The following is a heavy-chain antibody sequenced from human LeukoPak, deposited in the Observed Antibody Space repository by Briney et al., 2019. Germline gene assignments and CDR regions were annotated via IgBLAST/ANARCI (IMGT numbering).Heavy chain of an antibody. CDR2: ISGSGYTT. V-gene: IGHV3-23*01. J-gene: IGHJ4*02. Sequence: GGSLRLSCAASGFSFHNFGMSWVRQAPGKGLEGVSTISGSGYTTYYADSVKGRFTISKDTSKNTLYLQLNSLRVEDTAVYFCAKADTPLPLRGPYFDYWGQGTLVTVSS. CDR3: AKADTPLPLRGPYFDY. D-gene: IGHD3-16*01. CDR1: GFSFHNFG.